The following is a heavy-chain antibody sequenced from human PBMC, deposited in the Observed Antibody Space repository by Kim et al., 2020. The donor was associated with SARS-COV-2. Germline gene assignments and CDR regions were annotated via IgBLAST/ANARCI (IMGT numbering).Heavy chain of an antibody. D-gene: IGHD2-15*01. CDR2: ISSSSSDR. CDR3: ARSIILVSSTRAQVV. J-gene: IGHJ6*02. CDR1: GFTFSDYS. Sequence: GGSLRLSCEASGFTFSDYSMSWVRQAPGKGLEWVSAISSSSSDRFYVDSVKGRFTISRDNAQNSLILQMDSLRAGDTAVYYCARSIILVSSTRAQVVCGQGTMVTASS. V-gene: IGHV3-21*01.